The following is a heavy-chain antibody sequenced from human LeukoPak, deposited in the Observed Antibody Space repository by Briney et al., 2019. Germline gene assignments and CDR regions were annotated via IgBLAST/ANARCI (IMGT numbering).Heavy chain of an antibody. J-gene: IGHJ4*02. CDR3: ARGYYYDSSSYPGDY. D-gene: IGHD3-22*01. CDR2: ISYDGTYK. CDR1: GFTFSTYA. V-gene: IGHV3-30-3*01. Sequence: PGGSLRLSCAASGFTFSTYAMHWVRQAPGKGLEWVAVISYDGTYKYYADSVKGRFTISRDNSKNTPYLQMNSLRAEDTAVYYCARGYYYDSSSYPGDYWGQGTLVTVSS.